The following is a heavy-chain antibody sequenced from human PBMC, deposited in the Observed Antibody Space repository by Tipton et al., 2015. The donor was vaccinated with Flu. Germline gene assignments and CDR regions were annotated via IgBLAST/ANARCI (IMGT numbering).Heavy chain of an antibody. CDR2: IYHTGST. V-gene: IGHV4-38-2*02. CDR1: GDSISGSYY. Sequence: LRLSCTVSGDSISGSYYWGWIRQAPGKGLEWIGNIYHTGSTYHNPSLKSRVTMSVDTSRNHLSLRLRSVTAADTAVYFCARHTGDSVRGVIDYWGQGTLVTVSS. D-gene: IGHD3-10*02. J-gene: IGHJ4*02. CDR3: ARHTGDSVRGVIDY.